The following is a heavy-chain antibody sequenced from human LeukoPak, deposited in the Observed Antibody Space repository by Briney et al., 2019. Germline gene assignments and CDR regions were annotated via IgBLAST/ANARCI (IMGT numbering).Heavy chain of an antibody. CDR2: IYYSGNT. Sequence: SETLSLTCTVSGGSISTSNCYWGWIRQPPGKGLEWIGSIYYSGNTYYNPSLKSRVTISVDTSKNQFSLRLRSVTAADRAVYYCAGHRATMIFDYWGQGTLVTVSS. D-gene: IGHD3-22*01. J-gene: IGHJ4*02. V-gene: IGHV4-39*01. CDR1: GGSISTSNCY. CDR3: AGHRATMIFDY.